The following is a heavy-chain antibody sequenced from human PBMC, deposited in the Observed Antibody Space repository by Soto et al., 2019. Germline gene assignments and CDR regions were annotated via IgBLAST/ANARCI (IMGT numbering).Heavy chain of an antibody. D-gene: IGHD1-1*01. CDR1: GGTFSSYA. V-gene: IGHV1-69*13. Sequence: ASVKVSCKASGGTFSSYAISWVRQAPGQGLEWMGGIIPIFGTANYAQKFQGRVTITADESTSTAYMELSSLRSEDTAVYYCARDLIEPKASGSTNYYYYGMDVWGQGTKVTVSS. CDR3: ARDLIEPKASGSTNYYYYGMDV. CDR2: IIPIFGTA. J-gene: IGHJ6*02.